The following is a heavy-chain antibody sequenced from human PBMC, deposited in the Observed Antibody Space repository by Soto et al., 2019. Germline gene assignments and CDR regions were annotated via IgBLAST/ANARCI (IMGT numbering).Heavy chain of an antibody. V-gene: IGHV5-10-1*01. Sequence: LKISCKGSGYSFAGYWITWVRQKPGKGLEWMGRIDPSDSQTYYSPSFRGHVTISVTKSITTVFLQWSSLRASDTAMYYCARQIYDSDTGPNFEYYFDSWGQGTPVTVSS. CDR2: IDPSDSQT. J-gene: IGHJ4*02. D-gene: IGHD3-22*01. CDR3: ARQIYDSDTGPNFEYYFDS. CDR1: GYSFAGYW.